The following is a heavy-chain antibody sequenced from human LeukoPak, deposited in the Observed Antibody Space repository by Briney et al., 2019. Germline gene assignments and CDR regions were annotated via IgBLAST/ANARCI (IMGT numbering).Heavy chain of an antibody. CDR1: GLTLSDYY. CDR2: ISSSGSTI. D-gene: IGHD3-22*01. Sequence: GGPLRLSCAASGLTLSDYYMTWIRQAPGKGLEWVAYISSSGSTIYSADSVKGRFTVSRDNAKNSLFLHMNSLRAEDTAIYYCAIQITMIVVVPYFDYWGQGTLVTVSS. V-gene: IGHV3-11*04. CDR3: AIQITMIVVVPYFDY. J-gene: IGHJ4*02.